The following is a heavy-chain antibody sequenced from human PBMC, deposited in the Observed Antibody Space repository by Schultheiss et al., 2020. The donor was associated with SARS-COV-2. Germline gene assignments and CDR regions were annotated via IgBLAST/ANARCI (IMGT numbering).Heavy chain of an antibody. V-gene: IGHV4-34*01. D-gene: IGHD3-22*01. Sequence: GSLRLSCAVYGGSFSGYNWSWIRQPPGKGLEWIGEINHSGSTNYNPSLKSRVTISVDTSKNQFSLKLSSVTAADTAVYYCARFYDSSGWRRRTFDVWGQGTMVTVSS. CDR1: GGSFSGYN. CDR2: INHSGST. CDR3: ARFYDSSGWRRRTFDV. J-gene: IGHJ3*01.